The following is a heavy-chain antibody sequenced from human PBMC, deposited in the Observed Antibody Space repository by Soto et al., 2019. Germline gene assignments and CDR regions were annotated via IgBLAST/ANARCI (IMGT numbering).Heavy chain of an antibody. CDR2: INSDGSTT. CDR1: GFTFSTYW. Sequence: EVQLVESGGGLVQPGGSLRLSCVGSGFTFSTYWMHWVRQAPGKGLVWVSRINSDGSTTNYADSVKGRFTISRDNAKNTLYLQMNSLRAEDTAVYYCARDAYYDMGVWGRGTTATVSS. J-gene: IGHJ6*02. V-gene: IGHV3-74*01. CDR3: ARDAYYDMGV.